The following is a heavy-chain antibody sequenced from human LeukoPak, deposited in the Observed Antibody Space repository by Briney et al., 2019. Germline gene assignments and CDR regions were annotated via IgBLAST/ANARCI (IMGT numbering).Heavy chain of an antibody. Sequence: GGSLRLSCAASGFTFSKYNMNWVRQAPGKGLEWVSYISSSSSTIYYADSVKGRFTISRDNAKNSLYLQMNSLRAEDTAVYYCARGYSSSNYWGQGTLVTVSS. V-gene: IGHV3-48*01. CDR3: ARGYSSSNY. J-gene: IGHJ4*02. CDR2: ISSSSSTI. D-gene: IGHD6-6*01. CDR1: GFTFSKYN.